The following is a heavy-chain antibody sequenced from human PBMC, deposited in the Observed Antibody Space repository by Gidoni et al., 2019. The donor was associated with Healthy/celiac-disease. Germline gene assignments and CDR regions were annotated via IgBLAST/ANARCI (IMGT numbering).Heavy chain of an antibody. CDR2: INTNTGNP. CDR3: ARDPPRYGVRYFDL. Sequence: QVQLVQSVSELKKTGSSVKVSCKASGYTFTSYAMNWVRKAPGQGLAWMGWINTNTGNPTYAQGFTGRFVFSLDTSVSTAYLKISSLKAEDTAVYYCARDPPRYGVRYFDLWGRGTLVTVSS. J-gene: IGHJ2*01. V-gene: IGHV7-4-1*02. D-gene: IGHD3-10*01. CDR1: GYTFTSYA.